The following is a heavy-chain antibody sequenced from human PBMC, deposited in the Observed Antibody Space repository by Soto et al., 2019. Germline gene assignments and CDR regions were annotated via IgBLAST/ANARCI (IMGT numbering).Heavy chain of an antibody. CDR1: GFTFSSYS. Sequence: EVQLVASGGGLVKPGGSLRLSCAASGFTFSSYSMSWVRQAPGKGLEWVSSISSSSGYIYYADSLKGRFTISRDNATKSLYLPVNSLRAEDTAVYYCARGAVAGAGIPTYYFAYWGHGTLVTVSS. D-gene: IGHD6-13*01. CDR3: ARGAVAGAGIPTYYFAY. J-gene: IGHJ4*01. V-gene: IGHV3-21*01. CDR2: ISSSSGYI.